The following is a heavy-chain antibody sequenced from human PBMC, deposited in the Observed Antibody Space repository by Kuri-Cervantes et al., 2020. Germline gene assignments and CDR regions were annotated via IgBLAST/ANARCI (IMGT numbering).Heavy chain of an antibody. CDR3: AKDLSWYHPYYYYGMDV. V-gene: IGHV3-30*18. CDR2: ISYDGSNK. J-gene: IGHJ6*02. D-gene: IGHD6-13*01. Sequence: GGSLRLSCAASGFTFSSYGMHWVRQAPGKGLEWVAVISYDGSNKYYADSVKGRFTISRDNSKNTLCLQMNSLRAEDTAVYYCAKDLSWYHPYYYYGMDVWGQGTTVTVSS. CDR1: GFTFSSYG.